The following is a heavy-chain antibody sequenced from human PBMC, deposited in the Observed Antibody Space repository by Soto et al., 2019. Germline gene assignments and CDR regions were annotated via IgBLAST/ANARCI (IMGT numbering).Heavy chain of an antibody. J-gene: IGHJ4*02. CDR2: ISSSSSYI. D-gene: IGHD3-10*01. CDR1: GFTFSSYS. V-gene: IGHV3-21*01. Sequence: GGSLRLSCAASGFTFSSYSMNWVRQAPGKGLEWVSSISSSSSYIYYADSVKGRFTISRDNAKNSLYLQMNSLSAEDTAVYYCARDISPDEYYYGSGSYPSFDYWGQGTLVTVSS. CDR3: ARDISPDEYYYGSGSYPSFDY.